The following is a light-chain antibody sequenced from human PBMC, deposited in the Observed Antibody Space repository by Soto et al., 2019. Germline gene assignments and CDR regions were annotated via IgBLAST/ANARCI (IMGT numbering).Light chain of an antibody. CDR2: DAA. J-gene: IGKJ1*01. CDR3: QQYNSYSRT. V-gene: IGKV1-5*01. Sequence: DIQITQSPSTLPASVGDRVTITCRASQSISSWLAWYQQKPGKAPKLLIYDAATLENGVPSRFSGSGSGTEFTLAISSLQPDDSATYFCQQYNSYSRTFGQGTKVDIK. CDR1: QSISSW.